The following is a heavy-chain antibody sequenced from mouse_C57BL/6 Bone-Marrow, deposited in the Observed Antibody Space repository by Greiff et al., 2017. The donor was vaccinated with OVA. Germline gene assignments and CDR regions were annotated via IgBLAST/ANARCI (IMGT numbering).Heavy chain of an antibody. CDR1: GYTFTNYW. V-gene: IGHV1-63*01. D-gene: IGHD1-1*01. Sequence: QVQLQQSGAELVRPGTSVKMSCKASGYTFTNYWIGWAKQRPGHGLEWIGDIYPGGGYTNYNEKFKGKATLTADKSSSTAYMQFSSLTSEDSAIYYCARGDYYVSSYGAMDYWGQGTSVTVSS. CDR2: IYPGGGYT. CDR3: ARGDYYVSSYGAMDY. J-gene: IGHJ4*01.